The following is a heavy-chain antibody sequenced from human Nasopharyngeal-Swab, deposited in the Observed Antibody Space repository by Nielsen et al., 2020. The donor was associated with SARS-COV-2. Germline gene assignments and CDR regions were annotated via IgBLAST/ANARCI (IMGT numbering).Heavy chain of an antibody. J-gene: IGHJ4*02. CDR1: GGSFTGYY. V-gene: IGHV4-34*01. Sequence: SETLSLTCVVSGGSFTGYYWTWIRQAPGKGLEWIGEVNHSGDTNYNPALNSRVTIAIDMSKRHFSLKLTSMTAADTAVYYCARRSSNCCAGCYFDSWGQGALVPVSS. CDR3: ARRSSNCCAGCYFDS. CDR2: VNHSGDT. D-gene: IGHD6-19*01.